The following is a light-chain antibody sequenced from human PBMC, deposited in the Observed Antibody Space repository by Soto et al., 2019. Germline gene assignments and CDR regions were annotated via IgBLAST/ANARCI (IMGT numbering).Light chain of an antibody. Sequence: AIQLTQSPSSLSASVGDRVTITCRASQGVSSALAWYQQKPGKPPKVLIYDGSSLQSGVPLRFRGSGSGTEVTLTITGRQPEDFGTYYCQHYQRDPFTYGQGTRLEIK. V-gene: IGKV1-13*02. J-gene: IGKJ5*01. CDR3: QHYQRDPFT. CDR2: DGS. CDR1: QGVSSA.